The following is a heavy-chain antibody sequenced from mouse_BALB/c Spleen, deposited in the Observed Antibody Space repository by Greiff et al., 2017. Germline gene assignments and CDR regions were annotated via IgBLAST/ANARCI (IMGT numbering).Heavy chain of an antibody. Sequence: VKLVESGPGLVQPSQSLSITCTVSGFSLTSYGVHWVRQSPGKGLEWLGVIWSGGSTDYNAAFISRLSISKDNSKSQVFFKMNSLQANDTAIYYCARVYDYGGYFDVWGAGTTVTVSS. D-gene: IGHD2-4*01. CDR3: ARVYDYGGYFDV. J-gene: IGHJ1*01. CDR2: IWSGGST. CDR1: GFSLTSYG. V-gene: IGHV2-2*02.